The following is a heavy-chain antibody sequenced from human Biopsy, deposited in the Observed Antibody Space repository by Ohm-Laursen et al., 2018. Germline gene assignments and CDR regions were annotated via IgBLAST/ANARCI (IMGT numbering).Heavy chain of an antibody. Sequence: ASVSASCKASGYTFAGYYLHCVRQAPGHGLEWMGWINPNSGTANYAQSFQGRLTVTRDTSISTAYKELTNLSFDDTAIYYCARVPADPSIDGYYGLDFWGQGTTVIVSS. D-gene: IGHD3-9*01. J-gene: IGHJ6*02. CDR3: ARVPADPSIDGYYGLDF. CDR2: INPNSGTA. CDR1: GYTFAGYY. V-gene: IGHV1-2*02.